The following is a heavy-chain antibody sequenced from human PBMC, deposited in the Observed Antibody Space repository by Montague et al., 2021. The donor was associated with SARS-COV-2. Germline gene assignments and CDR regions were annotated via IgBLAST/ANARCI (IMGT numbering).Heavy chain of an antibody. J-gene: IGHJ6*02. Sequence: LRLSCAASGFTFSSYWMHWVRQAPGKGLEWIGSIYYSGSTYYNPSLKSRVTISVDTSKNQFSLKLSSVTAADTAVYYCARQDDILTGYYYYGMDVWGQGTTVTVSS. CDR1: GFTFSSYW. V-gene: IGHV4-39*01. CDR2: IYYSGST. CDR3: ARQDDILTGYYYYGMDV. D-gene: IGHD3-9*01.